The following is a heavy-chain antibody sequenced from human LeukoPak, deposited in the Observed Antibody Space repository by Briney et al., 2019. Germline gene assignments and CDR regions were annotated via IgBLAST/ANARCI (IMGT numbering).Heavy chain of an antibody. CDR1: GATFSSDE. Sequence: GGSLRLSCAGSGATFSSDEMNWVRQAPGKGLEWISYISGSGSIIYYADSVKGRFTISRDNTKNSLYLQMKSLRGEDTAVYYCARDRTLAAILNWGQGTLVTVSS. V-gene: IGHV3-48*03. D-gene: IGHD2-15*01. CDR2: ISGSGSII. CDR3: ARDRTLAAILN. J-gene: IGHJ4*02.